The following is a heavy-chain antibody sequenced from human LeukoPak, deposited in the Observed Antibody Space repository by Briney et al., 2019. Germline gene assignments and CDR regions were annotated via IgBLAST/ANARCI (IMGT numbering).Heavy chain of an antibody. Sequence: GGSLRLSCAASGFTFRSYGMHWVRQAPGKGLEWVAFIRYDGNNKYYADSVKGRFTISRDNSKNTLYLQMNSLRAEDTAVYYCAKIAAANCGGDCYSGAYYFDYWGQGTLVTVSS. CDR2: IRYDGNNK. D-gene: IGHD2-21*02. V-gene: IGHV3-30*02. CDR1: GFTFRSYG. CDR3: AKIAAANCGGDCYSGAYYFDY. J-gene: IGHJ4*02.